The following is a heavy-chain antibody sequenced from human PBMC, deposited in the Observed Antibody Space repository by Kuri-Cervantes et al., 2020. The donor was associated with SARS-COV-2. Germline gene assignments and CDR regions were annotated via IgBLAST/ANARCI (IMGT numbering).Heavy chain of an antibody. Sequence: GSLRLSCAVSGGSISSYYWSWIRQPAGKGLEWIGRINTSGSTNYNPSLKSRVTMSVDTSKNQFSLKLSSVTAADTAVYYCARDHYSSGWTLNDYWGQGTLVTVSS. CDR3: ARDHYSSGWTLNDY. V-gene: IGHV4-4*07. CDR1: GGSISSYY. D-gene: IGHD6-19*01. CDR2: INTSGST. J-gene: IGHJ4*02.